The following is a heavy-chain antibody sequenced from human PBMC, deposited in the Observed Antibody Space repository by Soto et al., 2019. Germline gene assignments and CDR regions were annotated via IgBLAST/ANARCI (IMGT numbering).Heavy chain of an antibody. V-gene: IGHV4-4*02. J-gene: IGHJ2*01. Sequence: QVQLQESGPGLVKPSGTLSLTCGVSGGSISSSKWWSWVRQPPGKGLEWIGEIYHSGSTNYNPSLNSLVTISVDKSKNQFSLKLSSVTAAETALYYCAITSQYCGDTSCDSFFDLWGRGTLVTVSS. CDR3: AITSQYCGDTSCDSFFDL. CDR2: IYHSGST. CDR1: GGSISSSKW. D-gene: IGHD2-2*01.